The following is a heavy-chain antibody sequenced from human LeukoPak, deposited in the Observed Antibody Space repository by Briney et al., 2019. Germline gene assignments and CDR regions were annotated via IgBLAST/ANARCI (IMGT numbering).Heavy chain of an antibody. V-gene: IGHV1-18*01. CDR1: GYTFTSYG. CDR2: ISAYNGNT. CDR3: ARDRTRSGYDLNAFDI. Sequence: ASVTVSFTASGYTFTSYGISWVRQAPGQGLEWMGWISAYNGNTNYAQKLQGRVTMTTDTSTSTAYMELRSLRSDDTAVYYCARDRTRSGYDLNAFDIWGQGTMVTVSS. J-gene: IGHJ3*02. D-gene: IGHD5-12*01.